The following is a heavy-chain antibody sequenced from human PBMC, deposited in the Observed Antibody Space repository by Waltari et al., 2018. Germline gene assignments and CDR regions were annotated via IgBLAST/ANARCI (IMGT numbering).Heavy chain of an antibody. CDR1: GYTFTSYA. CDR3: AKAYDSSGYDYAPDY. CDR2: INAGNGNT. J-gene: IGHJ4*02. Sequence: QVQLVQSGAEVKKPGASVKVSCKASGYTFTSYAMPWVRPAPGPRREWIGWINAGNGNTKYSQKLQGRVTITRDTSASTAYMELSSLRSEDTAVYYCAKAYDSSGYDYAPDYWGQGTLVTVSS. D-gene: IGHD3-22*01. V-gene: IGHV1-3*01.